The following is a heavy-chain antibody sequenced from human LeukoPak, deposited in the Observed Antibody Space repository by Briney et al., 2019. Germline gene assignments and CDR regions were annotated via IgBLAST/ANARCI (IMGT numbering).Heavy chain of an antibody. V-gene: IGHV4-59*08. CDR2: IYYSGST. D-gene: IGHD2-15*01. CDR3: ARLSGYCSGGSCSTRSYYYYYGMDV. Sequence: SETLSLTCTVSGGSISSYYWSWIRQPPGKGLEWIGYIYYSGSTNYNPSLKGRVTISVDTSKNQFSLKLSSVTAADTAVYYCARLSGYCSGGSCSTRSYYYYYGMDVWGQGTTVTVSS. CDR1: GGSISSYY. J-gene: IGHJ6*02.